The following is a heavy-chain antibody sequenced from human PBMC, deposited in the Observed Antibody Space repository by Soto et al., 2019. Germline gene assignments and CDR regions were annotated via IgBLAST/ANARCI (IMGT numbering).Heavy chain of an antibody. CDR2: ITHVGIT. CDR1: GGSFTGFY. D-gene: IGHD2-15*01. CDR3: ARAHDVWGGRQQPIDS. J-gene: IGHJ4*02. Sequence: VQLQQWGAGLLKPSETLSLTCAVSGGSFTGFYWTWIRQSPGKGLEGLGDITHVGITTYNPSPKRPVSIPVDTSKSQFSMKLSSVTAADTAVYYCARAHDVWGGRQQPIDSWGQGTLVTVSS. V-gene: IGHV4-34*01.